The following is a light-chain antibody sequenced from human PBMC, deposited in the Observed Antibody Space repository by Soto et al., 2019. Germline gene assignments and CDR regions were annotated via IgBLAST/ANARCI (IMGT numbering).Light chain of an antibody. CDR1: ESLSPHS. Sequence: IVLTQSPGTLSLSPGETATLSCRASESLSPHSIAWYQQKPGQAPRLLISGASSRATGIPDRFSGSGSATDFTLTISRLEPEDFALYYCQQYGSSPITFGQGTRLEIK. J-gene: IGKJ5*01. CDR3: QQYGSSPIT. CDR2: GAS. V-gene: IGKV3-20*01.